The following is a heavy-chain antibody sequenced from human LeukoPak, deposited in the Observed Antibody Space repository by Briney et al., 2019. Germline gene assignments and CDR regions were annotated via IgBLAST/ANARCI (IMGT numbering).Heavy chain of an antibody. V-gene: IGHV3-30*02. CDR3: ASGIAVADYYYYMDV. CDR1: GFTFSSYG. CDR2: IRYDGSNK. J-gene: IGHJ6*03. Sequence: GGSLRLSCAASGFTFSSYGMHWVRQAPGKGLEWVAFIRYDGSNKYYADSVKGRFTISRDKSKNTLYLQMNSLRAEDTAVYYCASGIAVADYYYYMDVWGKGTTVTVSS. D-gene: IGHD6-19*01.